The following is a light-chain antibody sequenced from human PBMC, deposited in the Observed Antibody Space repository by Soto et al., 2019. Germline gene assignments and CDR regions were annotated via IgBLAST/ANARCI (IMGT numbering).Light chain of an antibody. CDR2: DAS. CDR1: QSVNSNL. CDR3: HQYVSSPLT. Sequence: EIVLTQSPGTLSLSPGEGATVSCRASQSVNSNLLAWFQQKPGQAPRLLIHDASRRATGIPDRFSGSGSGTDFTLSISRLEHEDFAVYYCHQYVSSPLTFGQGTKLAIK. V-gene: IGKV3-20*01. J-gene: IGKJ2*01.